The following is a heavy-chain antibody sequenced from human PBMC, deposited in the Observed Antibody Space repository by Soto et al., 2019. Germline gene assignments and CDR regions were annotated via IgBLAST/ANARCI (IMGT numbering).Heavy chain of an antibody. V-gene: IGHV4-31*03. CDR2: VYYSGST. CDR1: GGSISSGGYY. CDR3: ARDPHNYYGSGSST. D-gene: IGHD3-10*01. J-gene: IGHJ4*02. Sequence: SETLSLTCTVSGGSISSGGYYWSWIRQHPGKGLEWIGYVYYSGSTYYNPSLKSRVTISVDTSKTQFSLKLSSVTAADTAVYYCARDPHNYYGSGSSTWGQGTLVTVSS.